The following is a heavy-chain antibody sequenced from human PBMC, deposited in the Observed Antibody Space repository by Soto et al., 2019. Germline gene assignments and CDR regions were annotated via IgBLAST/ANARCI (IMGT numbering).Heavy chain of an antibody. CDR1: GGSISSSSYY. V-gene: IGHV4-39*01. J-gene: IGHJ4*02. CDR2: IYYSGST. D-gene: IGHD6-19*01. Sequence: SETLCLTCTVSGGSISSSSYYWGWIRQPPGKGLEWIGTIYYSGSTYYNPSLKSRVTISVDTSKNQFSLKLSSVTAADTAVYYCARHAYRSGWADHWGQGTLVTVSS. CDR3: ARHAYRSGWADH.